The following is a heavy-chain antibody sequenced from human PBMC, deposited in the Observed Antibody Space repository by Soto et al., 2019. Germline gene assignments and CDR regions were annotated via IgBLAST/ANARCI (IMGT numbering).Heavy chain of an antibody. J-gene: IGHJ4*02. CDR3: VRAFCSTGFCYPHDH. CDR2: TIPLLDSS. Sequence: QAQLVQSGAEMKTPGSSVTVSCKASGGSFNNYAITWVRQAPGQGLEWMGVTIPLLDSSNSAQKFRGILTITPDTKTGTAYMQLRSQTSEDTVFYSFVRAFCSTGFCYPHDHWGQGSLVTVSS. V-gene: IGHV1-69*14. CDR1: GGSFNNYA. D-gene: IGHD2-2*01.